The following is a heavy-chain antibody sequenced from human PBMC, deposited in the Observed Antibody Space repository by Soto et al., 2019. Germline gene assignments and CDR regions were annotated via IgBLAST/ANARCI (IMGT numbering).Heavy chain of an antibody. V-gene: IGHV3-21*01. J-gene: IGHJ6*02. CDR2: ISSSSSYI. D-gene: IGHD2-15*01. CDR1: GFTFSSYS. Sequence: GGSLRLSCAASGFTFSSYSMNWVRQAPGKWLEGVSSISSSSSYIYYADSVKGRFTISRDNAKNSLYLQMNSLRAEDTAVYYCARDLGCSGGSCYLGESPAPPSNYYYYYGMDVWGQGTTVTVSS. CDR3: ARDLGCSGGSCYLGESPAPPSNYYYYYGMDV.